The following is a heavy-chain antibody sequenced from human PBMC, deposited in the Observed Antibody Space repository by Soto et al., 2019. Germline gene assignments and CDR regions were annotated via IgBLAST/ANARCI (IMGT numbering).Heavy chain of an antibody. CDR2: ISYDGGNE. D-gene: IGHD1-26*01. V-gene: IGHV3-30*18. Sequence: GGSLRLSCAGSGFIFSSCGIHWVRQAPGKGLEWVALISYDGGNEKYTESVKDRFTISRDDSHNVAYLQMSSLRTEDTAMYYCAKDRYSGTYPTDFDYWGQGSLVTVSS. J-gene: IGHJ4*02. CDR1: GFIFSSCG. CDR3: AKDRYSGTYPTDFDY.